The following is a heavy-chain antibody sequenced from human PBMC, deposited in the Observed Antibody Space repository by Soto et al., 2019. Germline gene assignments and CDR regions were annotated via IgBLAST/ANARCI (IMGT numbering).Heavy chain of an antibody. Sequence: SVKVSCKASGGTYSSYAISWVRQAPGQGLEWMGGIIPIFGTANYAQKFQGRVTITADESTSTAYMELRSLRSDDTAVYYFAREKESGRYLSGNVFDIWGKGTLVTVSS. D-gene: IGHD1-26*01. CDR3: AREKESGRYLSGNVFDI. V-gene: IGHV1-69*13. CDR2: IIPIFGTA. CDR1: GGTYSSYA. J-gene: IGHJ3*02.